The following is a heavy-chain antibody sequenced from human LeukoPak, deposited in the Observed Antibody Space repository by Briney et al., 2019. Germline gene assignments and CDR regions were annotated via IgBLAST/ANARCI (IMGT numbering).Heavy chain of an antibody. CDR3: ARRKGEPNIFDS. J-gene: IGHJ4*02. CDR2: IYYSGST. Sequence: SETLSLTCTVSGGSISSYYWSWIRQPPGKGLEWIGYIYYSGSTNYNPSLKSRVTISVDTSKNQFSLKLSSVTAADTAVYYCARRKGEPNIFDSWGQGTLVTVSS. CDR1: GGSISSYY. D-gene: IGHD3-16*01. V-gene: IGHV4-59*01.